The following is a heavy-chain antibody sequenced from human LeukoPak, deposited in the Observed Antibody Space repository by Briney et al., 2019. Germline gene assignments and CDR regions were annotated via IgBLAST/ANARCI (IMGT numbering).Heavy chain of an antibody. V-gene: IGHV3-23*01. Sequence: PGGSLRPSCAASGFTFSSYAMSWVRQAPGKGLEWVSAISGTGGRTYYADSVKGRFTISRDNFKNTLYLQMNSLRAEDTAVYYCAKEPAGSGWFDPWGQGTLVAVSS. CDR3: AKEPAGSGWFDP. D-gene: IGHD6-19*01. J-gene: IGHJ5*02. CDR1: GFTFSSYA. CDR2: ISGTGGRT.